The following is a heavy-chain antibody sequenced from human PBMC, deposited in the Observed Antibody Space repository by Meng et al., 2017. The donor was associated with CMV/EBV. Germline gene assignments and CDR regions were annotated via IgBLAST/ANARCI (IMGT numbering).Heavy chain of an antibody. V-gene: IGHV3-11*04. J-gene: IGHJ6*02. CDR1: GFTFSDYY. D-gene: IGHD2-8*02. CDR3: AAELVADYYYYYGMDV. CDR2: ISSSSSTI. Sequence: GESLKISCAASGFTFSDYYMSWIRQAPGKGLEWVSYISSSSSTIYYADSVKGRFTISRDNAKNSLYLQMNSLRAEDTAVYYCAAELVADYYYYYGMDVWGQGTTVTVSS.